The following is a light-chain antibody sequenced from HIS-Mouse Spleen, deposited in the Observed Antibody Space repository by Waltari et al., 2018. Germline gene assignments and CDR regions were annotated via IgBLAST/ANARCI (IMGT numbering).Light chain of an antibody. CDR3: SSYTSSSTLV. CDR1: SSDVGGYNY. V-gene: IGLV2-14*03. Sequence: QSALTQPASVSGSPGQSITISCTGTSSDVGGYNYVSWYQQHPGKAPKLMCYDVSNLLSVVSNRFSGSKSGNTASLTISGLQAEDEADYYCSSYTSSSTLVFGGGTKLTVL. J-gene: IGLJ2*01. CDR2: DVS.